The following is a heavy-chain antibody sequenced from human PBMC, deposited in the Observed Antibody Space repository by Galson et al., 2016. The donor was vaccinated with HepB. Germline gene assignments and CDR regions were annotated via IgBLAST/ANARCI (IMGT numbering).Heavy chain of an antibody. CDR3: ARERNYYDSSGYNYDYFDY. CDR2: IASNSRYI. CDR1: GFTFSSYS. V-gene: IGHV3-21*01. J-gene: IGHJ4*02. Sequence: SLRLSCAVSGFTFSSYSMNWVRQAPGKGLEWVSSIASNSRYINYADSVKGRFTMSRDNAKNSLYLQMNSLRAEDTAVYYCARERNYYDSSGYNYDYFDYWGQGTLVTVSS. D-gene: IGHD3-22*01.